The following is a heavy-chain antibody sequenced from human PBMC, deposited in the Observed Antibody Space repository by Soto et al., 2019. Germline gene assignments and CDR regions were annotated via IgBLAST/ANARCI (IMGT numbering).Heavy chain of an antibody. CDR3: ARDRRDGYYVDY. V-gene: IGHV4-61*03. J-gene: IGHJ4*02. Sequence: QVQLRESGPGLVKPSETLSLTCIVSGGSVSGGDHYWSWIRQPPGKGLEWIGYIYNSVSTNYNPALRSRVTMSLDTSKNPFSLNLSSVTAADTAVYYCARDRRDGYYVDYWGQGTLVTVSS. CDR2: IYNSVST. CDR1: GGSVSGGDHY. D-gene: IGHD3-22*01.